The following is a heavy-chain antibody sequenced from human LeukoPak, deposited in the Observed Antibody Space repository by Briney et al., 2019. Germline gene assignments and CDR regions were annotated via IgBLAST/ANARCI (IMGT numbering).Heavy chain of an antibody. CDR1: GYTFTSYG. CDR3: ARGIIRGVLFRLFRFDY. D-gene: IGHD3-10*01. Sequence: RGASVKVSCKASGYTFTSYGISWVRQAPGQGLEWMGWISAYNGNTNYAQKLQGRVTMTTDTSTSTAYMELSSLRSEDTAVYYCARGIIRGVLFRLFRFDYWGQGTLVTVSS. J-gene: IGHJ4*02. CDR2: ISAYNGNT. V-gene: IGHV1-18*01.